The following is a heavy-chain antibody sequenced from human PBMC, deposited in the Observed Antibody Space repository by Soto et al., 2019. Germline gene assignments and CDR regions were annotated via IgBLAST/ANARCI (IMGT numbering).Heavy chain of an antibody. CDR1: GSTFSSYG. D-gene: IGHD6-6*01. J-gene: IGHJ4*02. Sequence: GGSLRLSCAASGSTFSSYGMHGVRQAPGKGLEWVAVIWYDGSNKYYADSVKGRFTISRDNSKNTLYLQMNSLRAEDTAVYYCARDRHRSSSYYFDYWGQGPLVTVSS. CDR3: ARDRHRSSSYYFDY. CDR2: IWYDGSNK. V-gene: IGHV3-33*01.